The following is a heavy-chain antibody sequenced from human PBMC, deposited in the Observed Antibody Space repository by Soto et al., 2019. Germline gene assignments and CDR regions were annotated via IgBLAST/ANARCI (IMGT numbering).Heavy chain of an antibody. CDR1: GLTFIING. Sequence: GGALRVYCVASGLTFIINGMHWVRQAPGKGLEWVAVISYEGSNKYYADSVKGRFTISRDNSKNTLYLQLNSLRAEATAVYYCAKDCHYGMDVWGQGTTVTVS. CDR3: AKDCHYGMDV. V-gene: IGHV3-30*18. CDR2: ISYEGSNK. J-gene: IGHJ6*02.